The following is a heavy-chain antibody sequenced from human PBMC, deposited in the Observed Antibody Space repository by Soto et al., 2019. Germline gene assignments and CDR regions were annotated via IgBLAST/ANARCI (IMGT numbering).Heavy chain of an antibody. CDR2: INGDGSSI. J-gene: IGHJ5*02. Sequence: EVQLVESGGGLVQPGGSLRLSCAASGFTFTSHWMHWVRQAPGKGPVWVSRINGDGSSISYADSVKGRFTNSRDNAKNTLYLQMNSLRAEDTAVYYCAREIIAVIGTIRWFDPWGQGTLVTVSS. CDR3: AREIIAVIGTIRWFDP. CDR1: GFTFTSHW. V-gene: IGHV3-74*01. D-gene: IGHD6-13*01.